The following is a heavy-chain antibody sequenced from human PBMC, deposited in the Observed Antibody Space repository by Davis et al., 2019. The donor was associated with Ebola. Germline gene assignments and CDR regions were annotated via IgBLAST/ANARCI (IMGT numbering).Heavy chain of an antibody. CDR2: ISDRSEHT. J-gene: IGHJ4*02. V-gene: IGHV3-23*01. CDR1: GFTFSGYW. Sequence: PGGSLRLSCAASGFTFSGYWMNWVRQAPGKGLEWVSTISDRSEHTHYADSVKGRFTISRDDSKNTVFLHMNTLRAEDTAIYYCTTRLRHHFDYWGQGTLVTVSS. D-gene: IGHD1-1*01. CDR3: TTRLRHHFDY.